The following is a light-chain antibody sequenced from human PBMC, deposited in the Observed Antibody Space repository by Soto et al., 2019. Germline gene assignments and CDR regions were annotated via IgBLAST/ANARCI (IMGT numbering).Light chain of an antibody. J-gene: IGKJ2*01. V-gene: IGKV3-15*01. CDR3: QQYNNWPQAYT. CDR1: QSVSSN. Sequence: EIVMTQSPATLSVSPGERATLSCRASQSVSSNLAWYQQKPGQAPRLLIYGASTRATGIPARFSGSGSGTAFTLTISSLQSEDFAVYYCQQYNNWPQAYTFGQGTKLEIK. CDR2: GAS.